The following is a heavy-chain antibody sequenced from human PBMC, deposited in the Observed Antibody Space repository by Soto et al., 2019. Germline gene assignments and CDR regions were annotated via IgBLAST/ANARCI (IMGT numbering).Heavy chain of an antibody. CDR3: AREDRDRETGLVPAAIDGMDV. D-gene: IGHD2-2*01. CDR1: GGTFSRYS. V-gene: IGHV1-69*08. CDR2: IIPIFGIA. J-gene: IGHJ6*02. Sequence: QVQLVQSGAEVKKPGSSVKVSCKASGGTFSRYSITWVRQAPGHGLEWIGRIIPIFGIASYAQKFQGRVTITADESKSTAYKELSSLRSDDTAVYYCAREDRDRETGLVPAAIDGMDVWGQGTTVTVSS.